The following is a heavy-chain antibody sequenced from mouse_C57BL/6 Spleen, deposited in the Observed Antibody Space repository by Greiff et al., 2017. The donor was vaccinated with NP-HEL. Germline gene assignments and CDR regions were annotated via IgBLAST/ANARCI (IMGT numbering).Heavy chain of an antibody. V-gene: IGHV1-18*01. J-gene: IGHJ2*01. CDR1: GYTFTDYN. CDR2: INPNNGGT. CDR3: ARLGLDY. D-gene: IGHD4-1*01. Sequence: EVKLQESGPERVKPGASVKIPCKASGYTFTDYNMDWVKQSHGKSLEWIGDINPNNGGTIYNQKFKGKATLTVDKSSSTAYMELRSLTSEDTAVYYCARLGLDYWGQGTTLTVSS.